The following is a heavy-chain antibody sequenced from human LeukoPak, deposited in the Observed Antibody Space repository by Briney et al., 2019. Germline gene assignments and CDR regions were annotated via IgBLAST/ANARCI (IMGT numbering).Heavy chain of an antibody. CDR1: GYTFTSYY. J-gene: IGHJ4*02. CDR3: ARGQRTAMPHNLIDY. Sequence: ASVKVSCKASGYTFTSYYMHWVRQAPGQGLEWMGIINPSGGSTSYAQKFQGRVTMTRDMSTSTVYMELSSLRSEDTAVYYCARGQRTAMPHNLIDYWGQGTLVTVSS. CDR2: INPSGGST. V-gene: IGHV1-46*01. D-gene: IGHD5-18*01.